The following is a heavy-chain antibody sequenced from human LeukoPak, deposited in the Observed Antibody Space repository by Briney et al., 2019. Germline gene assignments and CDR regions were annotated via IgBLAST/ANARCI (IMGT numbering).Heavy chain of an antibody. V-gene: IGHV4-39*01. J-gene: IGHJ4*02. D-gene: IGHD3-10*01. CDR1: GGSISISSYY. CDR2: IYYRGST. Sequence: PSETLSLTCTVSGGSISISSYYWGWIRQPPGKGLEWIGSIYYRGSTYYNPSLQSRVTISVDTSKNQFSLKLSYVNVAETAVYYCASEYGTITMVRGVINYWGQGTLVTVSS. CDR3: ASEYGTITMVRGVINY.